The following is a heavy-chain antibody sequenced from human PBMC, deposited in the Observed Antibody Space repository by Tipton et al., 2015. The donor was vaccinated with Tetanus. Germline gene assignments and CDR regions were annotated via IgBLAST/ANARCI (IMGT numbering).Heavy chain of an antibody. CDR2: INYYGTT. CDR3: VANDGGLEHGQH. Sequence: TLSLTCTVSRGSISRDIYNWGWVRQPPGRGLQWIGNINYYGTTYYSPSLKSRVTMSVDTPKNQFSLKLSSVTAADTAVYYCVANDGGLEHGQHWGQGTLVTVSS. CDR1: RGSISRDIYN. J-gene: IGHJ1*01. V-gene: IGHV4-39*07. D-gene: IGHD2-8*01.